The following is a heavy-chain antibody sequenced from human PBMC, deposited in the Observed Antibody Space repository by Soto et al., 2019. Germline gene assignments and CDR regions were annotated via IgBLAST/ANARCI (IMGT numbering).Heavy chain of an antibody. D-gene: IGHD3-9*01. CDR3: GRLEGLATISYYFDY. J-gene: IGHJ4*02. CDR2: VYYSGST. Sequence: SETLCLTCTVSGGSVSSSSYYWGWVRQPPGKGLEWIGSVYYSGSTYYNPSPESRVTISVDKSKNQFSLKLMSLSAADTAVYYCGRLEGLATISYYFDYWGQGALVTVSS. V-gene: IGHV4-39*01. CDR1: GGSVSSSSYY.